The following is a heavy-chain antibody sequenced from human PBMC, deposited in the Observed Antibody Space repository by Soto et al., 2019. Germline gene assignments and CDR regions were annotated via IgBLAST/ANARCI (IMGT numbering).Heavy chain of an antibody. V-gene: IGHV3-23*01. CDR3: ARETAHGDFDY. J-gene: IGHJ4*02. CDR2: INNVGYT. D-gene: IGHD3-10*01. Sequence: EVQQLESGGGLGQAGGSLRLSCAASGFTFSSYAMSWVRQAPGKGLEWVSTINNVGYTYYADSVRGRFTISRDNSKNTLYLQMNSLGAEDTAVYHCARETAHGDFDYWGQGTQVTVSS. CDR1: GFTFSSYA.